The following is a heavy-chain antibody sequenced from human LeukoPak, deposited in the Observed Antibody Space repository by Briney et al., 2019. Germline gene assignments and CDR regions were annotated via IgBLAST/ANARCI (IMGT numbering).Heavy chain of an antibody. CDR1: GGTFSSYA. Sequence: SVKVSCKASGGTFSSYAISWVRQAPGQGLEWMGRIIPILGIANYAQKFQGRVTITADKSTSTAYMELSSLRSEDTAVYYCASSPRDTDMETLDYWGQGTLVTVSS. CDR3: ASSPRDTDMETLDY. CDR2: IIPILGIA. J-gene: IGHJ4*02. V-gene: IGHV1-69*04. D-gene: IGHD5-18*01.